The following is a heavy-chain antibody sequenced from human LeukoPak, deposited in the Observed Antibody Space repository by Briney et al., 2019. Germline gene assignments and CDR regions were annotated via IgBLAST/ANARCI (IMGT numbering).Heavy chain of an antibody. CDR1: GFTFSSYA. Sequence: PGGSLRLSSAASGFTFSSYAMSWVRQAPGKGLEWVSAISGSGGSTYYADSVKGRFTISRDNSKNTLYLQMNSLRAEDTAVYYCAKDPTTTVVTYWYFDLWGRGTLVTVSS. D-gene: IGHD4-23*01. CDR2: ISGSGGST. V-gene: IGHV3-23*01. J-gene: IGHJ2*01. CDR3: AKDPTTTVVTYWYFDL.